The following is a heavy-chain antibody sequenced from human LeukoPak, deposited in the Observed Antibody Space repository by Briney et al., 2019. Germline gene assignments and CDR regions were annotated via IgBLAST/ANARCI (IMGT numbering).Heavy chain of an antibody. Sequence: SQTLSLTCAVSGGSLSSGSYSWGWIRQPPGRGLEWLGYIYHSGSTYYNPSLKSRATISVDRSKNQFSLKLTSVTAADTAVYYCARYSSTWPYWYFDLWGRGTLVTVSS. D-gene: IGHD6-13*01. CDR2: IYHSGST. CDR1: GGSLSSGSYS. J-gene: IGHJ2*01. V-gene: IGHV4-30-2*01. CDR3: ARYSSTWPYWYFDL.